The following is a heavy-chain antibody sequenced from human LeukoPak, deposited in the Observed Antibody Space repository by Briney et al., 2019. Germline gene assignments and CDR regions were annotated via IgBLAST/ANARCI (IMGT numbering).Heavy chain of an antibody. CDR3: AGHFGAWHYFDY. Sequence: PGGSLRLSRAASGFTFSSYGMHWVRQAPGKGLEWVALISYDGSTKYSTDSVKGRFTISRDNSKNTLYLQMNSLRSEDTAVYYCAGHFGAWHYFDYWGQGTLVTVSS. D-gene: IGHD3-3*01. J-gene: IGHJ4*02. V-gene: IGHV3-30*19. CDR1: GFTFSSYG. CDR2: ISYDGSTK.